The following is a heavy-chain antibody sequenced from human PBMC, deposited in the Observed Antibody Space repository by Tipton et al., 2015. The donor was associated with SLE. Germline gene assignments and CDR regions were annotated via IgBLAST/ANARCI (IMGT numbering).Heavy chain of an antibody. V-gene: IGHV4-59*11. CDR2: IYSSGST. D-gene: IGHD5-24*01. CDR3: AREGLRSYEI. CDR1: GGSISSHY. Sequence: TLSLTCTVSGGSISSHYWSWIRQPPGKGLEWIGYIYSSGSTNYNPSLQSRVTISLDTSKNQFSLKLSSVTAADTAVYYCAREGLRSYEIWGQGTMVTVSS. J-gene: IGHJ3*02.